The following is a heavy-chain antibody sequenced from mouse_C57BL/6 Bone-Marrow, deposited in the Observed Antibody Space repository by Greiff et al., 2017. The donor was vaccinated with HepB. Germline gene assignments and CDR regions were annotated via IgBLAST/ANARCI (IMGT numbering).Heavy chain of an antibody. Sequence: EESGPGLVKPSQSLSLTCSVTGYSITSGYYWNWIRQFPGNKLEWMGYISYDGSNNYNPSLKNRISITRDTSKNQFFLKLNSVTTEDTATYYCAREDWDADFDYWGQGTTLTVSS. J-gene: IGHJ2*01. CDR1: GYSITSGYY. V-gene: IGHV3-6*01. D-gene: IGHD4-1*01. CDR2: ISYDGSN. CDR3: AREDWDADFDY.